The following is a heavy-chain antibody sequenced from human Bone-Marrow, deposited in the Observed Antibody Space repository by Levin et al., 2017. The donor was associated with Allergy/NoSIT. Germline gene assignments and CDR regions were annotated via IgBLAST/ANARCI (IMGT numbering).Heavy chain of an antibody. CDR3: ATLNFYGDYFNF. CDR1: GGTINTNNYY. V-gene: IGHV4-39*01. D-gene: IGHD4-17*01. J-gene: IGHJ4*02. CDR2: IYFNGII. Sequence: SETLSLTCTVSGGTINTNNYYWGWIRQPPGKGLEWIGNIYFNGIIYYNPSLKSRVTLSMDTSRDQFSLSLSSVTAADTAMYYCATLNFYGDYFNFWGQGTLVTVSS.